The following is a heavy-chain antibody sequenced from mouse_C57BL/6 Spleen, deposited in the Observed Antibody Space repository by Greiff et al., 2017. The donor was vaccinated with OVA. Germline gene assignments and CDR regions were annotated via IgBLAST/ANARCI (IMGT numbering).Heavy chain of an antibody. CDR2: ISSGSSTI. J-gene: IGHJ1*03. CDR1: GFTFSDYG. CDR3: ARSNWDEGYFDV. D-gene: IGHD4-1*01. V-gene: IGHV5-17*01. Sequence: EVKLMESGGGLVKPGGSLKLSCAASGFTFSDYGMHWVRQAPEKGLEWVAYISSGSSTIYYADTVKGRFTISRDNAKNTLFLQMTSLRSEDTAMYYCARSNWDEGYFDVWGTGTTVTVSS.